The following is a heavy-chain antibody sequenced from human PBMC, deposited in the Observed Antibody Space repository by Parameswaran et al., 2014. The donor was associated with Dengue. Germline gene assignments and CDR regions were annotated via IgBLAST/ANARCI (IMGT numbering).Heavy chain of an antibody. D-gene: IGHD3-22*01. CDR3: AVPSGYSQSYFDY. CDR2: INPSGGST. Sequence: WVRQAPGQGLEWMGIINPSGGSTSYAQKFQGRVTMTRDTSTSTVYMELSSLRSEDTAVYYCAVPSGYSQSYFDYWGQGTLVTVSS. J-gene: IGHJ4*02. V-gene: IGHV1-46*01.